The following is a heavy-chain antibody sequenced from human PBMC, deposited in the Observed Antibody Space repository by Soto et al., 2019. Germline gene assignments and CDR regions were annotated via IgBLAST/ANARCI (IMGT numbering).Heavy chain of an antibody. J-gene: IGHJ4*02. CDR2: MYYSGTT. CDR1: GGAISNAY. CDR3: ARGTDCSRTRCYQNFYFDC. D-gene: IGHD2-2*01. Sequence: SETLSLTCTVSGGAISNAYWSWIRQPPGKGLEWIGHMYYSGTTSYNPSLKSRVTISIDTSKNQFSLKLSSVTAADTAVYYCARGTDCSRTRCYQNFYFDCWGQGALVTVSS. V-gene: IGHV4-59*01.